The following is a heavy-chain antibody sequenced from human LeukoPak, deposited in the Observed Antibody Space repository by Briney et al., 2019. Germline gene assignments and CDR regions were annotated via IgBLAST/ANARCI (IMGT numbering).Heavy chain of an antibody. CDR3: ARGRRSRLRYFDWLTSAFDI. CDR1: GGSFSGYY. CDR2: INHSGST. V-gene: IGHV4-34*01. J-gene: IGHJ3*02. D-gene: IGHD3-9*01. Sequence: KPSETLSLTCAVYGGSFSGYYWSCIRQPPGKGLEWIGEINHSGSTNYNPSLKSRVTISVDTSKNQFSLKLSSVTAADTAVYYCARGRRSRLRYFDWLTSAFDIWGQGTMVTVSS.